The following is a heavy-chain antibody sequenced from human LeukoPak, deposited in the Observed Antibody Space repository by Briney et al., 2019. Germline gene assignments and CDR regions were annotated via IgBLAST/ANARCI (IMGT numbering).Heavy chain of an antibody. V-gene: IGHV7-4-1*02. Sequence: ASVKVSCKASGYTFTSYAMNWVRQAPGQGLEWMGWINTNTGNPTYAQGFTGRFVFSLDTSVSTAYLQISSLKAEDTAVYYCARDLRSGGSRRKNWFDPWGQGTLVTVSS. D-gene: IGHD2-15*01. CDR2: INTNTGNP. J-gene: IGHJ5*02. CDR3: ARDLRSGGSRRKNWFDP. CDR1: GYTFTSYA.